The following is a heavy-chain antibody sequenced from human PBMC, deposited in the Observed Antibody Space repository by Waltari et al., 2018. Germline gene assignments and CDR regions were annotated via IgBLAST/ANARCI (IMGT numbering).Heavy chain of an antibody. J-gene: IGHJ5*02. CDR3: ARVNDFWSGYYTRWFDP. CDR2: IHFSGST. Sequence: QVQLQESGPGLAKPSETLSLTCTVSGDSISSNFWGWIRQPPGKGLEWIGYIHFSGSTSYNPSLKSRVTISVDTSKTQFYLNVTSVSAADTAVYYCARVNDFWSGYYTRWFDPWGQGTRVTVSS. V-gene: IGHV4-59*01. CDR1: GDSISSNF. D-gene: IGHD3-3*01.